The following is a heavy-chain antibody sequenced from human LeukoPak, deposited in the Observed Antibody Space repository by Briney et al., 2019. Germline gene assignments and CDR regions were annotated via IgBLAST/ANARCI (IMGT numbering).Heavy chain of an antibody. CDR2: IKQDGSEK. CDR3: ARDQLYCGGPTCYRTGDDS. J-gene: IGHJ4*02. CDR1: GFTFSNYW. Sequence: GGSLRLSCAASGFTFSNYWMNWVRQAPGKGLEWVANIKQDGSEKYYVDSVKGRFTISRDNAKNSLYLQMNSLRAEDTAVYYCARDQLYCGGPTCYRTGDDSWGQGTLVTVSS. V-gene: IGHV3-7*01. D-gene: IGHD2-2*02.